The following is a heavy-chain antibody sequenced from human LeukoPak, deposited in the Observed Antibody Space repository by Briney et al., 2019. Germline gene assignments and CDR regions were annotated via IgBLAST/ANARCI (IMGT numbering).Heavy chain of an antibody. CDR1: GFTFSSYG. D-gene: IGHD1-26*01. V-gene: IGHV3-23*01. CDR2: ISGSGGST. CDR3: ARDPVGATHDAFDI. Sequence: GGTLRLSCAASGFTFSSYGMSWVRQAPGKGLEWVSAISGSGGSTYYADSVKGRFTISRDNSKNTLYLQMNSLRAEDTAVYYCARDPVGATHDAFDIWGQGTMVTVSS. J-gene: IGHJ3*02.